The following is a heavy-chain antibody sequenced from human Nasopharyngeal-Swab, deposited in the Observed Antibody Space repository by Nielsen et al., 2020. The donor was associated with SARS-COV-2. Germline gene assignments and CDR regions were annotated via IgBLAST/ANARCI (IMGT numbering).Heavy chain of an antibody. Sequence: GGSLRLSCAASGFTFNSYSMNWVRQAPGKGLEWVSSISSSGNYIYYAYSVKGRFTISRDNAKNSLYLQMNSLRAEDTAVYYCARGNSFDYWGQGTLVTVSS. CDR2: ISSSGNYI. J-gene: IGHJ4*02. CDR3: ARGNSFDY. CDR1: GFTFNSYS. V-gene: IGHV3-21*01.